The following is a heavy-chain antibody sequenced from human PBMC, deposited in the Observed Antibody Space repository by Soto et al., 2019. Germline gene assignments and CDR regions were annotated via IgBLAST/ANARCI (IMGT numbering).Heavy chain of an antibody. V-gene: IGHV3-74*03. D-gene: IGHD5-18*01. CDR3: ARVTAMATFLFYGLDV. CDR1: GFSISSYW. J-gene: IGHJ6*02. Sequence: GGSLRLSCAASGFSISSYWMNWVRQVPGKGLVWVARINSDGRTATYAESVKGRFTISRDNAKNTLFLQMNSLRAEDTALYYCARVTAMATFLFYGLDVWGQGTSVTVSS. CDR2: INSDGRTA.